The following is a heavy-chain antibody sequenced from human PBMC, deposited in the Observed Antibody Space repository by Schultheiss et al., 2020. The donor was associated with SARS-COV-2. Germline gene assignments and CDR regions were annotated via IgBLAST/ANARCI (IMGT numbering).Heavy chain of an antibody. CDR3: AKRGSEGAGRLLDY. D-gene: IGHD6-6*01. Sequence: GGSLRLSCAASGFTFSSYVMNWVRQAPGKGLEWVAAISGSGGTTDYAESVRGRFTISRDNSKTTLYLRINSLRAEDTAVYYCAKRGSEGAGRLLDYWGQGGLGTGSS. CDR1: GFTFSSYV. CDR2: ISGSGGTT. J-gene: IGHJ4*02. V-gene: IGHV3-23*01.